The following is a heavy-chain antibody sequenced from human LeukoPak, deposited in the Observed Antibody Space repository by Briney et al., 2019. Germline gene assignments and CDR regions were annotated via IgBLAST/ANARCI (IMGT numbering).Heavy chain of an antibody. CDR1: GGSISSGGYS. D-gene: IGHD3-22*01. Sequence: ASETLSLTCAVSGGSISSGGYSWSWIRQPPGKGLEWIGYIYHSGSTYYNPSLKSRVTISVDRSKNQFSLKLSSVTAADTAVYYCARLSANYFDNWGQGTLVTVSS. CDR3: ARLSANYFDN. CDR2: IYHSGST. V-gene: IGHV4-30-2*01. J-gene: IGHJ4*02.